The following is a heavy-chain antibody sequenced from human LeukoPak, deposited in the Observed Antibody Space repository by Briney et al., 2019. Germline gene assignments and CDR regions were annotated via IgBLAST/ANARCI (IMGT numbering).Heavy chain of an antibody. V-gene: IGHV1-2*02. J-gene: IGHJ4*02. CDR3: ARDGGDGYNFYY. CDR1: GYTFSGYY. D-gene: IGHD5-24*01. Sequence: ASVKVSCKASGYTFSGYYMHWLRQAPGQGLEWMGWINPNGGVTNYAQNFQGRVTMTRDTSIRTAYMELSRLRSDDTAVYYCARDGGDGYNFYYWGQGTLVTVSS. CDR2: INPNGGVT.